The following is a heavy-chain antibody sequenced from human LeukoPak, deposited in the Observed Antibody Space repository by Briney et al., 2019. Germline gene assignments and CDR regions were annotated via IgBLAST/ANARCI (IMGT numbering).Heavy chain of an antibody. CDR1: GDSISSYY. D-gene: IGHD1-14*01. CDR2: IYYSGNT. V-gene: IGHV4-59*12. Sequence: SETLSPTCTVSGDSISSYYWGWIRQPPGKGLEWIGYIYYSGNTNYNPSLKSRVTISVDTSKNQFSLKLNSVTAADTAVYFCARERNRGGLGRVLSSAFDLWGQGTLVTVSS. J-gene: IGHJ3*01. CDR3: ARERNRGGLGRVLSSAFDL.